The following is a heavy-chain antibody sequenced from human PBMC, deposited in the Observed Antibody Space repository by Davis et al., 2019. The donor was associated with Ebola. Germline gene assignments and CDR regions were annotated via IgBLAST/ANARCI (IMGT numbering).Heavy chain of an antibody. Sequence: PGGSLRLSCAASGFTFSSYAMHWAPHAPGTSLEWVAVISYDGSNKYYADSVKGRFTIPRDNSKNTLYVQMNSLGAEDTAVYYCASPPGGRWLRGGYFDYWGQGTLVTVSS. CDR3: ASPPGGRWLRGGYFDY. V-gene: IGHV3-30-3*01. CDR1: GFTFSSYA. D-gene: IGHD5-24*01. CDR2: ISYDGSNK. J-gene: IGHJ4*02.